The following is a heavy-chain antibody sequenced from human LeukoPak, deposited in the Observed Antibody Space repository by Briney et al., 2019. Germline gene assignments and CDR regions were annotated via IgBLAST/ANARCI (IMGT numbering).Heavy chain of an antibody. D-gene: IGHD5-24*01. Sequence: PSETLSLTCTVSGGSISSSSYYWGWIRQPPGKGLEWIGSIYYSGSTYYNPSLKSRVTISVDTSKNQFSLKLSSVTAADTAVYYCAREPGYNFLWGQGTLVTVSS. V-gene: IGHV4-39*07. CDR1: GGSISSSSYY. J-gene: IGHJ4*02. CDR3: AREPGYNFL. CDR2: IYYSGST.